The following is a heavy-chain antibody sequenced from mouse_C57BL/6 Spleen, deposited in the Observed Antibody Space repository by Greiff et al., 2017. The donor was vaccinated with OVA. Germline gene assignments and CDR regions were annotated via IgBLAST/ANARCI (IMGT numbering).Heavy chain of an antibody. D-gene: IGHD4-1*01. V-gene: IGHV5-4*01. J-gene: IGHJ2*01. Sequence: EVKVVESGGGLVKPGGSLKLSCAASGFTFSSYAMSWVRQTPEKRLEWVATISDDGSYTYYPDNVKGRFTISRDNAKNNLYLQMSHLKSEDTAMYYCARDLGTGPYFDYWGQGTTLTVSS. CDR1: GFTFSSYA. CDR3: ARDLGTGPYFDY. CDR2: ISDDGSYT.